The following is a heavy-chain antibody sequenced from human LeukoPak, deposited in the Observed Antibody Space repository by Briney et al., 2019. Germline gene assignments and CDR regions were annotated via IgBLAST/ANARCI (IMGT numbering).Heavy chain of an antibody. CDR3: ARPAGAAAGPYYFDY. CDR2: INPNSGGT. V-gene: IGHV1-2*02. CDR1: GYTFTGYY. D-gene: IGHD6-13*01. Sequence: GASVKVSCKASGYTFTGYYMHWVRQAPGQGLEWMGWINPNSGGTNYTQKFQGRVTMTRDTSISTAYMELSRLRSDDTAVYYCARPAGAAAGPYYFDYWGQGTLVTVSS. J-gene: IGHJ4*02.